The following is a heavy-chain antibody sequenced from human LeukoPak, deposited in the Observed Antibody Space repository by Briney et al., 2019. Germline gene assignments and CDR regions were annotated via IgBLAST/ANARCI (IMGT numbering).Heavy chain of an antibody. CDR3: AAGYNSGLAY. CDR2: ISSSSSYI. J-gene: IGHJ4*02. D-gene: IGHD5-24*01. CDR1: GFTFSSYS. Sequence: GGSLRLSCAASGFTFSSYSMIWVRQAPGKGLEWVSSISSSSSYIYYADSVKGRFTISRDNAKNSLYLQMNSLRAEDTAVYYCAAGYNSGLAYWGQGTLVTVSS. V-gene: IGHV3-21*01.